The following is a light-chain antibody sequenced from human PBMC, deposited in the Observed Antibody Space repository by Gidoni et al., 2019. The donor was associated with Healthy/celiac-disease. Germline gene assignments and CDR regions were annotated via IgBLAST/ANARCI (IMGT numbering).Light chain of an antibody. CDR1: SSNIGSNT. CDR2: SNN. V-gene: IGLV1-44*01. Sequence: QSVLTQPPSAPGTPGQRVTISCSGSSSNIGSNTVNWYQQPPGTAPKLLIYSNNQRPSGVPDRFSGSKSGTSASLAISGLQSEDEADYYCAAWDDSLNGYWVFGGGTKLTVL. J-gene: IGLJ3*02. CDR3: AAWDDSLNGYWV.